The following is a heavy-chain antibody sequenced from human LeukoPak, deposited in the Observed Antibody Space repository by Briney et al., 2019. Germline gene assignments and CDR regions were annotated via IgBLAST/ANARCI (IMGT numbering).Heavy chain of an antibody. Sequence: LETLSLTCTVSGGSISSYYWSWLRQPPGKGLEWIGYIYYSGSTNYNPSLKSRVTISVDTSKNQFSLKLSSVTAADTAVYYCAQAAAGTDYYYYYMDVWGKGTTVTVSS. D-gene: IGHD6-13*01. CDR3: AQAAAGTDYYYYYMDV. CDR2: IYYSGST. V-gene: IGHV4-59*01. CDR1: GGSISSYY. J-gene: IGHJ6*03.